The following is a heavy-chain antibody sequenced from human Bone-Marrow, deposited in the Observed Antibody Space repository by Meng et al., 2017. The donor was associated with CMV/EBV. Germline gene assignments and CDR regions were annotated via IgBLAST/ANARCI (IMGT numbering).Heavy chain of an antibody. V-gene: IGHV1-18*01. CDR3: ARVALLYYYGMDV. J-gene: IGHJ6*02. Sequence: ASVKVSCKASGYTFTSYGISWVRQAPGQGLEWMGWISAYNGNTNYVQKLQGRVTMTTDTSTSTTYMELRSLRSDDTAVYYCARVALLYYYGMDVWGQGTTVTVSS. CDR1: GYTFTSYG. CDR2: ISAYNGNT.